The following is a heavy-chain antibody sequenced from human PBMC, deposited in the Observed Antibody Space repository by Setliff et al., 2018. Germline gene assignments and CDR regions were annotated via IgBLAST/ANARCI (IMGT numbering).Heavy chain of an antibody. D-gene: IGHD7-27*01. CDR3: ARARGNWGPVDY. V-gene: IGHV3-74*01. J-gene: IGHJ4*02. CDR1: GFTFSSYW. CDR2: INSDGSST. Sequence: SGGSLRLSCAASGFTFSSYWMHWVRQAPGKGLVWVSRINSDGSSTSYADSVKGRFTISRDNAKNTLYLQMNSLRAEDTAVYYCARARGNWGPVDYWGQGTLVTVSS.